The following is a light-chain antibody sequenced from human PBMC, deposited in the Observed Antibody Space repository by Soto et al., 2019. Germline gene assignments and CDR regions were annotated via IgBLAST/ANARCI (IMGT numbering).Light chain of an antibody. Sequence: DIQLTQSPPSLSASVGDTITITCRASQSVSTYLNWYQQRPGKAPSLLIYSAISLQSGVPSRFSGSGSGTDFTLTISSLQPEDFATYYCQQSYRTPRTFGQGTKVDIK. CDR1: QSVSTY. CDR3: QQSYRTPRT. J-gene: IGKJ1*01. V-gene: IGKV1-39*01. CDR2: SAI.